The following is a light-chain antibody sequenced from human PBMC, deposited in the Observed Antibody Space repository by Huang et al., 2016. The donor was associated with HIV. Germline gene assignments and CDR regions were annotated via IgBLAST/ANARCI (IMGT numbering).Light chain of an antibody. CDR1: QSIGSY. V-gene: IGKV3-11*01. J-gene: IGKJ1*01. CDR2: DAS. CDR3: QQRNNWPPWT. Sequence: EIVLTQSPATLSLSPGEGATLSCRASQSIGSYLAWYQQIPGQAPRLLIYDASIRATGIPARISGRGSGTDFTLTISSLEPEDFAVYYCQQRNNWPPWTFGQGTKVELK.